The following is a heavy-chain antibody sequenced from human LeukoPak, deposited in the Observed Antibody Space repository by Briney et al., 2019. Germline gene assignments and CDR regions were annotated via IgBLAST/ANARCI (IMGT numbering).Heavy chain of an antibody. V-gene: IGHV3-23*01. CDR1: GFTFSNSA. CDR2: ISGSGVST. Sequence: PGGSLRLSCAASGFTFSNSAMSWVRQAPGKGLEWVSGISGSGVSTYYADSVKGRFTISRDNSKNTLYLQMNSLRADDTAVYYCAKGRGYNYGYHCFDPWGQGTQVTVSS. CDR3: AKGRGYNYGYHCFDP. J-gene: IGHJ5*02. D-gene: IGHD5-18*01.